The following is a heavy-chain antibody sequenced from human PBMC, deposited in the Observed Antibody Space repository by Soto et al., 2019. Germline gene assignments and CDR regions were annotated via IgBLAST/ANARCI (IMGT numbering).Heavy chain of an antibody. D-gene: IGHD1-1*01. Sequence: GESLKISCKGSGYSFTSYWIAWVRQMPGKGLEXMGIXXXGXSXTXYXXXIQGQVTISADKSISTAYLQWSSLKASDTAMYYCARQHGTNDAFDIWGQGTMVTVSS. CDR2: XXXGXSXT. V-gene: IGHV5-51*01. J-gene: IGHJ3*02. CDR1: GYSFTSYW. CDR3: ARQHGTNDAFDI.